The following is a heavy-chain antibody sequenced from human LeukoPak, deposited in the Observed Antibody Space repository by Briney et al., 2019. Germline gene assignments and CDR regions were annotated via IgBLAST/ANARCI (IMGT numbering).Heavy chain of an antibody. CDR1: GGSVSSGSYY. J-gene: IGHJ4*02. CDR2: IYNSGSSGST. Sequence: SETLSLTCTVSGGSVSSGSYYWSWIRQPPGKGLKWIGYIYNSGSSGSTNYNPSLKSRVTISIDTSKNQFSLRLSSVTASGTAVYYCARSPRFGSGSYSIDYWGQGSLVTVSS. D-gene: IGHD3-10*01. CDR3: ARSPRFGSGSYSIDY. V-gene: IGHV4-61*01.